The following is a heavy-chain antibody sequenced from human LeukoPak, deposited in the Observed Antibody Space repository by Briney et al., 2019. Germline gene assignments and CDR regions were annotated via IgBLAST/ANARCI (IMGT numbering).Heavy chain of an antibody. Sequence: GASVKVSCKPSGYSFTVYYIHWVRQAPRQGLEWMGWINPTSGATNYAQKFQGRVTMTRDTSISTAYMELSRLRSDDTAVYYCARGVFPYYGSGSPLDYWGQGTLVTVSS. V-gene: IGHV1-2*02. CDR2: INPTSGAT. CDR1: GYSFTVYY. CDR3: ARGVFPYYGSGSPLDY. J-gene: IGHJ4*02. D-gene: IGHD3-10*01.